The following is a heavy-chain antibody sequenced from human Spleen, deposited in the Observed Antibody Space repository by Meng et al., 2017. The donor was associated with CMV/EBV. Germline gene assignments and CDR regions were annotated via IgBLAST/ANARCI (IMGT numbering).Heavy chain of an antibody. V-gene: IGHV3-72*01. CDR3: VRGHNSFDY. J-gene: IGHJ4*02. CDR1: GFTFSDHY. Sequence: GESLKISCAVFGFTFSDHYMDWVRQAPGKGLEWVGRSRNKPNSYRTEYAASVKGRFTISRDESENSLYLQIDSLRTEDTAVYYCVRGHNSFDYWGQGTLVTVSS. CDR2: SRNKPNSYRT.